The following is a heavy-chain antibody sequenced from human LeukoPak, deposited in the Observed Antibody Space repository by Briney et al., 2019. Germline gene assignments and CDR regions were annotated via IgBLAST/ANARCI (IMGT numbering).Heavy chain of an antibody. Sequence: SVKVSCKAPGDIFSSYALSWVRQAPGQGLEWMGRIIPMLGTTSYAQKFQGRVTITTDESTSTAYMEVRSLRSEDTAVYYCARDPFTFGGLKPKIYFDYWGQGTLVTVSA. D-gene: IGHD3-16*01. V-gene: IGHV1-69*11. CDR3: ARDPFTFGGLKPKIYFDY. CDR1: GDIFSSYA. J-gene: IGHJ4*02. CDR2: IIPMLGTT.